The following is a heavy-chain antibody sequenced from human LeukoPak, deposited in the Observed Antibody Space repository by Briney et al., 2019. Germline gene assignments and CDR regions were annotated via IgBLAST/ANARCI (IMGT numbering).Heavy chain of an antibody. CDR3: ARNGDSSGWNYDY. CDR2: IYPGDSDT. V-gene: IGHV5-51*01. D-gene: IGHD6-19*01. CDR1: GYSFTSYW. Sequence: GESLKISCKGSGYSFTSYWIGWVRQMPGKGLEWMGIIYPGDSDTRYSPSFQGQVTISADKSISTAYLQWGSLKASDTAMYYCARNGDSSGWNYDYWGQGTLVTVSS. J-gene: IGHJ4*02.